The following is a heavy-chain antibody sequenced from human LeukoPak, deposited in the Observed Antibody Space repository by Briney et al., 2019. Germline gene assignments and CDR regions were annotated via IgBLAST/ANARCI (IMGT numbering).Heavy chain of an antibody. J-gene: IGHJ4*02. CDR1: GGSINTRSYY. CDR2: TYYGGLT. Sequence: PSETLFLTCSVSGGSINTRSYYWGWIRQPPGKGLEWIGSTYYGGLTYYNLSLKSRVTLSADTSRNHFFLKVNSVTAADTSVYYCARLPILGVVDYWGQGILVTVSS. CDR3: ARLPILGVVDY. D-gene: IGHD1-26*01. V-gene: IGHV4-39*02.